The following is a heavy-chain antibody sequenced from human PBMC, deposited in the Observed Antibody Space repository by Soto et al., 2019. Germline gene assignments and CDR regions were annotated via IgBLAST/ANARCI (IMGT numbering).Heavy chain of an antibody. J-gene: IGHJ6*02. CDR1: GFTFSSYE. CDR3: ARGLRSSGYAMDV. CDR2: IISRGSTI. Sequence: VQLVESGGGLVQPGGSLRLSCAASGFTFSSYEMNWVRQAPGKGLEWVSYIISRGSTIYYADSVKGRFTISRDNAKNSLYLQMNSLRAEDTAVYYCARGLRSSGYAMDVWGQGTTVTVSS. V-gene: IGHV3-48*03. D-gene: IGHD6-13*01.